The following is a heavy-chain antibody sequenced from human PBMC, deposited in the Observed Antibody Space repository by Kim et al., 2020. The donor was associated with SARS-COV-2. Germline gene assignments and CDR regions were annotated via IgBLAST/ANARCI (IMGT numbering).Heavy chain of an antibody. CDR3: ARSGRSSWYWDY. V-gene: IGHV3-7*03. Sequence: GGSLRLSCAASGFNFSSYWMSWVRQAPGKGLEWVANIKQDGSEKYYVDSVKGRFTISRDNAKNSLYLQMNSLRAEDTAVYYCARSGRSSWYWDYWGQGTLVTVSS. D-gene: IGHD6-13*01. J-gene: IGHJ4*02. CDR2: IKQDGSEK. CDR1: GFNFSSYW.